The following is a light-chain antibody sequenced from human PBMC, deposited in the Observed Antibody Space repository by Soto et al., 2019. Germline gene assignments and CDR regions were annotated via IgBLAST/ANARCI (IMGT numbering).Light chain of an antibody. J-gene: IGKJ1*01. V-gene: IGKV3D-15*01. Sequence: EIVMMQFPATLSVSPGERVTLSRRASQSVSQSVTTNLAWYQQKPGQAPRLLIFDASARAVDIPGRFSGSKSGTEFTLTISSLQPEDFAVYYCHYYDKWPPGTFGQGTKVDIK. CDR3: HYYDKWPPGT. CDR1: QSVSQSVTTN. CDR2: DAS.